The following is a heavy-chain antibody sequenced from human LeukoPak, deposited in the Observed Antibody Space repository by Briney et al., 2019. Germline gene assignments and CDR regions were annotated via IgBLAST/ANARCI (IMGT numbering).Heavy chain of an antibody. Sequence: GRSLRLSCAASGFTFDDYAMQWVRQAPGKGLEWVSGISWNSGSIGYADSVKGRFTISRDNAKNSLYLQMNSLRAEDTALYYCAKEIAGDHDAFDIWGQGTMVTVSS. J-gene: IGHJ3*02. CDR3: AKEIAGDHDAFDI. CDR1: GFTFDDYA. V-gene: IGHV3-9*01. CDR2: ISWNSGSI. D-gene: IGHD6-13*01.